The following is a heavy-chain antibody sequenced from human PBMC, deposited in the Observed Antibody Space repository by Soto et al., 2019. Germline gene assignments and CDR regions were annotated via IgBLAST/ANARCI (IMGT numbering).Heavy chain of an antibody. J-gene: IGHJ6*02. CDR1: GGSFSGYY. Sequence: SETLSLTCAVYGGSFSGYYWSWIRQPPGKGLEWIGEINHSGSTNYNPSLKSRVTISVDTSKNQFSLKLSSVTAADTAVYYCARRLRLGYYSYGMDVWGQGTTVTVSS. D-gene: IGHD3-9*01. CDR3: ARRLRLGYYSYGMDV. CDR2: INHSGST. V-gene: IGHV4-34*01.